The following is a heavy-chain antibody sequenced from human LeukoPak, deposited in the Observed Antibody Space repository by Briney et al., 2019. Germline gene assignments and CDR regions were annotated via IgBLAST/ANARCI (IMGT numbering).Heavy chain of an antibody. Sequence: GASVKVSCKASGGTFSSYAISWVRQAPGQGLEWMGGIIPIFGTANYAQKFQGRVTITTGESTSTAYMELSNLRSEDTAVYYCARGGPTLDSFFDYWGQGTQVTVSS. CDR1: GGTFSSYA. J-gene: IGHJ4*02. V-gene: IGHV1-69*05. D-gene: IGHD3-9*01. CDR3: ARGGPTLDSFFDY. CDR2: IIPIFGTA.